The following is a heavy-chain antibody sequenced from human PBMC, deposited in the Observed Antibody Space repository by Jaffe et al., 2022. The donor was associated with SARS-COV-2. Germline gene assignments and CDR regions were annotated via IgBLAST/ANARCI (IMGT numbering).Heavy chain of an antibody. J-gene: IGHJ4*02. CDR1: GGSISSGSYY. V-gene: IGHV4-61*02. CDR2: IYTSGRT. Sequence: QVQLQESGPGLVKPSQTLSLTCTVSGGSISSGSYYWIWIRQPAGKGLEWIGRIYTSGRTDYNPSLRSRVTISVDTSKNQYFLKLSSVTAADTAVYYCARAGGYSYGLETDYWGQGTLVTVSS. CDR3: ARAGGYSYGLETDY. D-gene: IGHD5-18*01.